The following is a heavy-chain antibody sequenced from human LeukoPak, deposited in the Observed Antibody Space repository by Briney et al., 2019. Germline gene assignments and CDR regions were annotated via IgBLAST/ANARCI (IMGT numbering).Heavy chain of an antibody. Sequence: ASVKVSCKASGGTFSSYAISWVRQAPGRGLEWMGGIIPIFGTANYAQKFQGRVTITADESTSTAYMELSSLRSEDTAVYYCARGMAAAEFDYWGQGTLVTVSS. V-gene: IGHV1-69*01. CDR3: ARGMAAAEFDY. CDR1: GGTFSSYA. CDR2: IIPIFGTA. D-gene: IGHD2-15*01. J-gene: IGHJ4*02.